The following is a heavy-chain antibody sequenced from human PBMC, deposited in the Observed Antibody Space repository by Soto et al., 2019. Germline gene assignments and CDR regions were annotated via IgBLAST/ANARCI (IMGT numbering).Heavy chain of an antibody. V-gene: IGHV4-28*01. J-gene: IGHJ4*02. CDR1: GHSISSGIW. D-gene: IGHD2-8*01. Sequence: QVQLQESGPVLVQPSDTLSLTCAVSGHSISSGIWWGWVRQPPGQGLEWIGSVYSRGHTYYNPSHYSRVTMSVETYKNQHSFRVISLSAADTAVYYCVMGRGISFFDYWGQGSLVTVSS. CDR2: VYSRGHT. CDR3: VMGRGISFFDY.